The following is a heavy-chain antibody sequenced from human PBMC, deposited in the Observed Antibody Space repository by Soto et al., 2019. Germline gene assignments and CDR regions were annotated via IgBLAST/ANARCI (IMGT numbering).Heavy chain of an antibody. Sequence: LRLSCAASGFTFSSYGMHWVRQAPGKGLEWVAVISYDGSNKYYADSVKGRFTISRDNSKNTLYLQMNSLRAEDTAVYYCAKDVTPLLWVVVAQIFDYWGQGTLVTVSS. CDR3: AKDVTPLLWVVVAQIFDY. V-gene: IGHV3-30*18. D-gene: IGHD3-10*01. CDR1: GFTFSSYG. CDR2: ISYDGSNK. J-gene: IGHJ4*02.